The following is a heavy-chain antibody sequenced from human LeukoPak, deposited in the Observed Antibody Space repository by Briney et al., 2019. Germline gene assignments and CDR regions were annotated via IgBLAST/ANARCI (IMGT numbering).Heavy chain of an antibody. J-gene: IGHJ5*02. D-gene: IGHD5-18*01. CDR3: ARQRYSYGSGPNWFDP. Sequence: ASVKVSCKVSGYTLTELSMHWVRQAPGKGPEWMGGFDPEDGETIYAQKFQGRVTMTEDTSTDTAYMELSSLRSEDTAVYYCARQRYSYGSGPNWFDPWGQGTLVTVSS. CDR1: GYTLTELS. V-gene: IGHV1-24*01. CDR2: FDPEDGET.